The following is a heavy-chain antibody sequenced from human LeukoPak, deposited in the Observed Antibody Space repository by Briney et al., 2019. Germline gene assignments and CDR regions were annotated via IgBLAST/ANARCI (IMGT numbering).Heavy chain of an antibody. CDR1: EFTFSSYW. Sequence: GGSLRLSCAASEFTFSSYWMSWVSQAPGKGLEWVANIKQDGGQIYYLESVKGRFTVSRDNAKNSLYLQMNSLRAEDTAVYYCARLGARQMLEYWGQGTLVTVSS. CDR2: IKQDGGQI. D-gene: IGHD4-17*01. J-gene: IGHJ4*02. V-gene: IGHV3-7*01. CDR3: ARLGARQMLEY.